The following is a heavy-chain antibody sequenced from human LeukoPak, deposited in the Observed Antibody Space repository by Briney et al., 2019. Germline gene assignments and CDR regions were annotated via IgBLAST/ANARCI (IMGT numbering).Heavy chain of an antibody. V-gene: IGHV3-11*01. J-gene: IGHJ4*02. CDR2: IHSHGSSI. CDR1: GFGFSDYY. D-gene: IGHD2-2*01. CDR3: ARSIVVVPAAYPDY. Sequence: GGSLRLSCAASGFGFSDYYMIWIRQAPGRGLEYVSYIHSHGSSIHYADSVKGRFTISRDNANNSLFLQMNSLRAEDTAVYYCARSIVVVPAAYPDYWGQGTLVTVSS.